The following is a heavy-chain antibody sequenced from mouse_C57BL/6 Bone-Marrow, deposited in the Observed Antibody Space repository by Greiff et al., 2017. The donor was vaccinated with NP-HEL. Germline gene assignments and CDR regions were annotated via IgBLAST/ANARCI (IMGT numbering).Heavy chain of an antibody. V-gene: IGHV2-2*01. CDR3: ARYYGAAMDY. J-gene: IGHJ4*01. D-gene: IGHD1-1*01. CDR1: GFSLTSYG. CDR2: IWSGGST. Sequence: QVQLKESGPGLVQPSQSLSITCTVSGFSLTSYGVHWVRQSPGKGLEWRGVIWSGGSTDYNAAFISRLSISKDNSKSQVFFKMNSLQADDTAIYYCARYYGAAMDYWGQGTSVTVSS.